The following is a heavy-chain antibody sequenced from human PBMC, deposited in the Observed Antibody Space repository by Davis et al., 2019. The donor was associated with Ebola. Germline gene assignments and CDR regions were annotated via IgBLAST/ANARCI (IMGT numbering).Heavy chain of an antibody. CDR2: IYDQST. V-gene: IGHV3-66*02. J-gene: IGHJ6*02. Sequence: GESLKISCTASGFTVSSNHMSWVRQAPGKGLEWVSVIYDQSTAYADAVRGRFIISRDKSNNTLYLEMSSLRVDDTAVYYCARDYYDGSGYYWGSVYNHGLDVWGQGTTVTVSS. CDR1: GFTVSSNH. CDR3: ARDYYDGSGYYWGSVYNHGLDV. D-gene: IGHD3-22*01.